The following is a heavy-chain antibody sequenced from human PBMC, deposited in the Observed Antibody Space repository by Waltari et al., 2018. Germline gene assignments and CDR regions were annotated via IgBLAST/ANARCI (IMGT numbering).Heavy chain of an antibody. D-gene: IGHD2-21*02. CDR2: IYHSGST. CDR3: ARSWVVTAKPASRVGCFDY. J-gene: IGHJ4*02. CDR1: GYSISSGYY. V-gene: IGHV4-38-2*01. Sequence: QVQLQESGPGLVKPSETLSLTCAVSGYSISSGYYWGWIRQPPGKGLEWIGSIYHSGSTYDNPPLKSRCTISVDTSKNQLSLKLSSVTAADTAVYYWARSWVVTAKPASRVGCFDYWGQGTLVTVSS.